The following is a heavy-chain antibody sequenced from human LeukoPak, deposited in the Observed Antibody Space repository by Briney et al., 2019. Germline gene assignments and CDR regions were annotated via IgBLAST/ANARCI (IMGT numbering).Heavy chain of an antibody. J-gene: IGHJ4*02. V-gene: IGHV4-39*07. CDR1: GGSISSSSYY. Sequence: SETLSLTCTVSGGSISSSSYYWGWIRQPPGKGLEWIGSIYYSGSTYYNPSLKSRVTISVDTSKNQFSLKLSSVTAADTAVYYCARRVIRTFDYWGQGTLVTVSS. CDR2: IYYSGST. CDR3: ARRVIRTFDY. D-gene: IGHD2/OR15-2a*01.